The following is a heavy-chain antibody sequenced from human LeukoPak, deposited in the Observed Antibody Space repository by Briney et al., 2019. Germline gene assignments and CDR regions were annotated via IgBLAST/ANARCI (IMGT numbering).Heavy chain of an antibody. CDR2: ISHDGNHK. CDR1: GFTFSSYG. D-gene: IGHD2/OR15-2a*01. CDR3: ARDQILAQH. Sequence: PGGSLRLSCAASGFTFSSYGMHWVRQAPGKGLEWVAVISHDGNHKYYADSVKGRYTISRDNSKNTLYLQMNSLRAEDTAVYYCARDQILAQHWGQGTLVTVSS. V-gene: IGHV3-30*03. J-gene: IGHJ1*01.